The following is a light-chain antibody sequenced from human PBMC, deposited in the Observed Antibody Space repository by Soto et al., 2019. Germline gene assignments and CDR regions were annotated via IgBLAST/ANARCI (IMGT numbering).Light chain of an antibody. CDR2: GAS. CDR1: QSVSSSY. Sequence: ESVLTQSPGTLSLSPGEKATLSCRASQSVSSSYLAWYQQKPGQAPRLLIYGASSRATGIPDRFIGSGSGTDFSLTVSTLEPEDFAVYYCHQFGSSSWTFGQGTKVYIK. CDR3: HQFGSSSWT. V-gene: IGKV3-20*01. J-gene: IGKJ1*01.